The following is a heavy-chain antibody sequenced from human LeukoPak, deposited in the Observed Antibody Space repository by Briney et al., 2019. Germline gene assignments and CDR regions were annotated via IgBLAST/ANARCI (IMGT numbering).Heavy chain of an antibody. J-gene: IGHJ4*02. Sequence: ASVKVSCKASGYTFTGYYMHWVRQAPGQGLEWMGWINPKSGDTSYAQKLQGRVTMTGDTSISTAYMELNRLISDDTAVYYCAREANYCTSTSCPLFAYWGQGTLLTVSS. D-gene: IGHD2-2*01. CDR3: AREANYCTSTSCPLFAY. CDR1: GYTFTGYY. V-gene: IGHV1-2*02. CDR2: INPKSGDT.